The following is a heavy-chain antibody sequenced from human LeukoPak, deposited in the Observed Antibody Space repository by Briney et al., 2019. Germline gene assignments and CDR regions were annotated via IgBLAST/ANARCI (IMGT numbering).Heavy chain of an antibody. CDR1: GGSISSSSYY. CDR2: IYYSGST. CDR3: ARRADYYDSSGYYRYYFDY. V-gene: IGHV4-39*01. Sequence: TSETLSLTCTVSGGSISSSSYYWGWIRQPPGKGLEWIGSIYYSGSTYYNPSLKSRVTISVDTSKNQFSLKLSSVTAADTAVYYCARRADYYDSSGYYRYYFDYWGQGTLVTVSS. J-gene: IGHJ4*02. D-gene: IGHD3-22*01.